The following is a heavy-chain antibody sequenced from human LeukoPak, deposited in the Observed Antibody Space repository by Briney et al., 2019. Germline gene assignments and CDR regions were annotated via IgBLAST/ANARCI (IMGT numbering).Heavy chain of an antibody. D-gene: IGHD4-23*01. V-gene: IGHV2-70*11. Sequence: SGPTLSHPLPTLTLSCIVDGFSPSTSGLCVSWIRQPPGKALEWLARIDWDDDKYYSTSLKTRLTISIDTSKNQVFLTMTNMDPLDTATYYCARIRRTMVVTAGDFDNWGQGTMVTVSS. CDR3: ARIRRTMVVTAGDFDN. CDR2: IDWDDDK. CDR1: GFSPSTSGLC. J-gene: IGHJ3*02.